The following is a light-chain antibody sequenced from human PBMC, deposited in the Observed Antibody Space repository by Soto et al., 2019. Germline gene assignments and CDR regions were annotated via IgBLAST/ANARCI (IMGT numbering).Light chain of an antibody. V-gene: IGKV1-39*01. J-gene: IGKJ1*01. CDR1: QSISSY. Sequence: DIQMTQSPSSLSASVGDRVTITCRASQSISSYLNWYQQKPGKAPKLLIYAASSLQSGVPSRFSGSGSGTEFTLPISSLQPEDFGTYYCQQSYSTSWTFGQGTKVEIK. CDR2: AAS. CDR3: QQSYSTSWT.